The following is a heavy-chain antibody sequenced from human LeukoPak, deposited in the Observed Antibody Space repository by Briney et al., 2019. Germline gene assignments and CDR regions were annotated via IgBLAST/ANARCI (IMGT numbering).Heavy chain of an antibody. CDR2: ISSSSSYI. CDR1: GFTFSSYS. V-gene: IGHV3-21*01. J-gene: IGHJ4*02. CDR3: AVVPDYDILTGPDPNDY. Sequence: GGSLRLSCAASGFTFSSYSMNWVRQAPGKGLEWVSSISSSSSYIYYADSVKGRFTTSRDNAKNSLYLQMNSLRAEDTAVYYCAVVPDYDILTGPDPNDYWGQGTLVTVSS. D-gene: IGHD3-9*01.